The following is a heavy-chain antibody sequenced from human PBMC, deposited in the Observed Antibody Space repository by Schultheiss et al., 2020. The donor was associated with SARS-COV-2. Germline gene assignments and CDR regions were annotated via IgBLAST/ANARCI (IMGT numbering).Heavy chain of an antibody. D-gene: IGHD5-18*01. J-gene: IGHJ6*02. Sequence: GESLKISCAASGFTVSNNYMSWVRQAPGKGLEWVSVIYSGGSTYYADSVKGRFAISRDNSKNTVYLQMNSLRAEDTAVYYCAREINSEYSYGLGYDGMDVWGQGTTVTVSS. CDR1: GFTVSNNY. CDR2: IYSGGST. CDR3: AREINSEYSYGLGYDGMDV. V-gene: IGHV3-53*01.